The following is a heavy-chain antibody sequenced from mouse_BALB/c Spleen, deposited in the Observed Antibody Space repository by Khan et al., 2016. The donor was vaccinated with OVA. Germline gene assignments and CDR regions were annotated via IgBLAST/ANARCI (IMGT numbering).Heavy chain of an antibody. J-gene: IGHJ4*01. CDR1: GFSLTTYG. Sequence: QVQLKESGPGLVAPSQSLSIACTVSGFSLTTYGVNWVRQPPGEGLEWLGVIWAGGSTNYNSAFRSRLGLSKDNSKSQVFLKMHSLQTDDTAMYYCVRFYDPYYAMDYWGQGTSVTVSS. CDR2: IWAGGST. CDR3: VRFYDPYYAMDY. D-gene: IGHD2-3*01. V-gene: IGHV2-9*02.